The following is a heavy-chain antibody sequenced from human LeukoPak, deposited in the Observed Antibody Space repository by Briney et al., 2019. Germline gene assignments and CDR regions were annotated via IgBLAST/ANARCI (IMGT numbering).Heavy chain of an antibody. CDR2: IRYDGSNK. J-gene: IGHJ4*02. CDR1: GFTFSSYG. D-gene: IGHD2-2*01. Sequence: GGSLRLSCAASGFTFSSYGMHWVRQAPGKGLEWGAFIRYDGSNKYYADSVKGRFTISRDNSKNTLYLQMNSLRAEDTAVYYCAKAGRGYCSSTSCYAGYWGQGTLVTVSS. CDR3: AKAGRGYCSSTSCYAGY. V-gene: IGHV3-30*02.